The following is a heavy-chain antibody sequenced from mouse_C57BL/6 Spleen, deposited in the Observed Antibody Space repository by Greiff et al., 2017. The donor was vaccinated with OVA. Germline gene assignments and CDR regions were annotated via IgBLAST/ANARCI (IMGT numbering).Heavy chain of an antibody. V-gene: IGHV3-6*01. CDR3: ARVRDYYGSSYYWYCDV. D-gene: IGHD1-1*01. CDR2: ISYDGSN. CDR1: GYSITSGYY. J-gene: IGHJ1*03. Sequence: ESGPGLVKPSQSLSLTCSVTGYSITSGYYWNWIRQFPGNKLEWMGYISYDGSNNYNPSLKNRISITRDTSKNQLFLKVNSVTTEDTATYYGARVRDYYGSSYYWYCDVWGTGTTVTVSS.